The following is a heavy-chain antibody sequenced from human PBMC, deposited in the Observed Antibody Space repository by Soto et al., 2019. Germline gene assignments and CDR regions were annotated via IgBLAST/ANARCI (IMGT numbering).Heavy chain of an antibody. CDR3: ARDSGYRTVAATLDY. V-gene: IGHV3-33*01. CDR2: IWYDGSNK. CDR1: GFTFSSYG. Sequence: PGGSLRLSCAASGFTFSSYGMHWVRQAPGKGLEWVAVIWYDGSNKYYADSVKGRFTISRDNSKNTLYLQMNSLRAEDTAVYYCARDSGYRTVAATLDYWGQGTLVTVSS. D-gene: IGHD2-15*01. J-gene: IGHJ4*02.